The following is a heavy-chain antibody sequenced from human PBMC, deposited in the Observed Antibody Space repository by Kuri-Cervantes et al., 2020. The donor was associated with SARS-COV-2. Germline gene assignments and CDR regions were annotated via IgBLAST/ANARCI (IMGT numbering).Heavy chain of an antibody. Sequence: LSLTCAASGFTFSSYNMNWVRQAPGKGLEWVSSISSSSSYIFYADSVKGRFTISRDNAKNSLYLQMNSLRAEDTAVYYCARDGDVGTRRRFSGWTYYYYGMDVWGQGTTVTVSS. J-gene: IGHJ6*02. CDR1: GFTFSSYN. V-gene: IGHV3-21*01. D-gene: IGHD6-19*01. CDR3: ARDGDVGTRRRFSGWTYYYYGMDV. CDR2: ISSSSSYI.